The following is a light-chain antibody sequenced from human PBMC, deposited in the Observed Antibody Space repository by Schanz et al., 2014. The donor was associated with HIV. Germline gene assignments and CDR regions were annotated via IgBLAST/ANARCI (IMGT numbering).Light chain of an antibody. CDR1: QSVGSN. CDR2: GAA. J-gene: IGKJ2*01. CDR3: QQSNTFPYT. V-gene: IGKV3-15*01. Sequence: ERVMTQSPATLSVSPGERATLSCRASQSVGSNLAWYQQKPGQAPRLLIHGAATRATGIPARFSGSGSGTEFTLTINSLQSEDFATYYCQQSNTFPYTFGQGTKLEIK.